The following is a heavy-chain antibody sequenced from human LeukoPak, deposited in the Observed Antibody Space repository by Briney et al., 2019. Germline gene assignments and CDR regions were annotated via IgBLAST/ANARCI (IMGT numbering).Heavy chain of an antibody. CDR1: GGSISSYY. V-gene: IGHV4-59*08. J-gene: IGHJ4*02. CDR3: ARQESNYDILTGYYTGSYFDY. Sequence: PSETLSLTCTVSGGSISSYYWSWIRQPPGKGLEWIGYIYYSGSTNYNPSPKSRVTISVDTSKNQFSLKLSSVTAADTAVYYCARQESNYDILTGYYTGSYFDYWGQGTLVTVSS. D-gene: IGHD3-9*01. CDR2: IYYSGST.